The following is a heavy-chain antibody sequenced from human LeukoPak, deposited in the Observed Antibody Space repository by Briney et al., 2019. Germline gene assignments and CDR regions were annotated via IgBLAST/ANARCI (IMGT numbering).Heavy chain of an antibody. CDR1: GGSISSGSYY. V-gene: IGHV4-61*02. CDR3: ARDPGAAAGTVGPEWYFDL. CDR2: IYTSGST. Sequence: SETLSLTCTVSGGSISSGSYYWSWIRQPAGKGLEWIGRIYTSGSTNYNPSLKSRVTISVDTSKNQFSLKLSSVTAADTAVYYCARDPGAAAGTVGPEWYFDLWGRGTLVTVSS. D-gene: IGHD6-13*01. J-gene: IGHJ2*01.